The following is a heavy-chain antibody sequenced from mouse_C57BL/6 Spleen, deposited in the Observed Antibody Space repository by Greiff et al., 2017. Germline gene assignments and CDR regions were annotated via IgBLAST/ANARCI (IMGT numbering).Heavy chain of an antibody. J-gene: IGHJ4*01. CDR1: GYTFTSYW. Sequence: QVQLQQPGAELVKPGASVKISCKASGYTFTSYWITWVKQRPGQGLEWIGDIYPGSGSTNYNEKFKSKATLTVDTSSSTAYMQLSRLTSEDSAVYYCARFGYGSGNGDEYAMGRWGQRTSVP. CDR2: IYPGSGST. CDR3: ARFGYGSGNGDEYAMGR. D-gene: IGHD1-1*01. V-gene: IGHV1-55*01.